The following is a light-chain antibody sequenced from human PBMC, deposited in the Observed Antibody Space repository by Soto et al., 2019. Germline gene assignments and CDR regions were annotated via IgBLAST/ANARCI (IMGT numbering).Light chain of an antibody. CDR1: QSVSIY. CDR2: DPS. V-gene: IGKV3-11*01. J-gene: IGKJ1*01. Sequence: ELVLTQSPATLSLSPGERATLSCRASQSVSIYLAWYQQKPGQAPRLLMSDPSNRATGIPARFSGSGSGTDFTLTISSLEPEDFAVYYCQQRSNWPPWTFGQGTKVDIK. CDR3: QQRSNWPPWT.